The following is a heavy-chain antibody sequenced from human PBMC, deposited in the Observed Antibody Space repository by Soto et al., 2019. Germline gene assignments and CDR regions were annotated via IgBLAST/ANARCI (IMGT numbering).Heavy chain of an antibody. D-gene: IGHD5-12*01. CDR3: ARDGDSGPPGYYYYYYGMDV. CDR2: ISSSSSYI. CDR1: GFTFSDYY. J-gene: IGHJ6*02. Sequence: GGSLRLSCAASGFTFSDYYMSWIRQAPGKGLEWVSSISSSSSYIYYADSVKGRFTISRDNAKNSLYLQMNSLRAEDTAVYYCARDGDSGPPGYYYYYYGMDVWGQGTTVTV. V-gene: IGHV3-11*06.